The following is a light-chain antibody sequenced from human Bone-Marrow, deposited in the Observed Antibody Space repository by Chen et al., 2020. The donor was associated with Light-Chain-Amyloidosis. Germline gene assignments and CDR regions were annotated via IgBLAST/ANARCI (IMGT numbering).Light chain of an antibody. CDR1: DLPTKY. Sequence: SYELTQPPSVSVSPGQTARITCSGDDLPTKYAYWYQQKPGQAPLLVIHRDTERPSGISERFSGSSPGTTATLTISGVQAEDEADYHCQSADSSGTYEVIFGGGTKLTVL. CDR2: RDT. CDR3: QSADSSGTYEVI. J-gene: IGLJ2*01. V-gene: IGLV3-25*03.